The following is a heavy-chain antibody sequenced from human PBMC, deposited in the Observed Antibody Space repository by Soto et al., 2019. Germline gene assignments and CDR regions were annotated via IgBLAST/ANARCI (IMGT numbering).Heavy chain of an antibody. V-gene: IGHV5-51*01. CDR2: IYPDDSDT. D-gene: IGHD4-4*01. CDR1: GYSFTNYW. Sequence: GESLKISCKGSGYSFTNYWIGWVRQMPGKGLEWMGVIYPDDSDTRYSPSFQGQVTISADKSISTAYLQWSSLKASDKAMYYCATNGHDYNYPFNVWGQGTTVTVSS. J-gene: IGHJ6*02. CDR3: ATNGHDYNYPFNV.